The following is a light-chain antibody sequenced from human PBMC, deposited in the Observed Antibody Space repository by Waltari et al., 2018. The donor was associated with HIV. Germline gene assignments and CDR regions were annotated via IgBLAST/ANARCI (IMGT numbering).Light chain of an antibody. V-gene: IGLV1-47*01. CDR2: KNN. J-gene: IGLJ3*02. CDR3: GAWDDSLSAWV. CDR1: RSNIEFHY. Sequence: QSVLTQPPLASGTPGQRTIISCSGGRSNIEFHYVLWFQHLPGTAPTLLIQKNNQRTSGVPDRFSASKSGTSASLAIRGLRSEDEADYYCGAWDDSLSAWVFGGGTKLSVL.